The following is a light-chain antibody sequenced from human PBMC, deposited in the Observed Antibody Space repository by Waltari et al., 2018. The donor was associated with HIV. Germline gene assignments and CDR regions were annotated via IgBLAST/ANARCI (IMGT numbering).Light chain of an antibody. J-gene: IGLJ3*02. CDR3: SSFTASGTQV. CDR2: EVT. Sequence: QSALAQPASVSGSPGQSITISCTGTSSDVGPYNYGYWYQHHPGTAPKLMIYEVTSRPSGVSNRFSGSKSGNTASLTISGLQAEDEADYYCSSFTASGTQVFGGGTKLTVL. V-gene: IGLV2-14*01. CDR1: SSDVGPYNY.